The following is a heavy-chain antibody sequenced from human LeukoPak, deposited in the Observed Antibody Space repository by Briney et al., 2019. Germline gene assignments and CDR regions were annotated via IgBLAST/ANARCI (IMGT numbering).Heavy chain of an antibody. J-gene: IGHJ5*02. CDR3: AGHTVTRVS. V-gene: IGHV4-39*01. Sequence: PSETLSLTCIVSGGSISSSSYYWGWIRQPPGKGLGWIGSIYYSGSTYYNPSLKSRVTISVDTSKNQFSLKVSSVTAADTAVYYCAGHTVTRVSWGQGTLVTVSS. CDR2: IYYSGST. D-gene: IGHD4-17*01. CDR1: GGSISSSSYY.